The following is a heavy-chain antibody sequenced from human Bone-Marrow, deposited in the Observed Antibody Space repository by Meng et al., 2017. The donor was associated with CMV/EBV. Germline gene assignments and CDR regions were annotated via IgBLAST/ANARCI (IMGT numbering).Heavy chain of an antibody. CDR3: AKSPRDAGSLGAFDF. D-gene: IGHD3-16*01. CDR2: SSGGGGHM. V-gene: IGHV3-23*01. CDR1: GFTFSRNS. Sequence: GESLKISCAASGFTFSRNSMNWVRQAPGKGLEWVSGSSGGGGHMRSADSVKGRFTISRDNSKNTLYLQMDSLRVEDTAVYYCAKSPRDAGSLGAFDFWGQGTMVTVSS. J-gene: IGHJ3*01.